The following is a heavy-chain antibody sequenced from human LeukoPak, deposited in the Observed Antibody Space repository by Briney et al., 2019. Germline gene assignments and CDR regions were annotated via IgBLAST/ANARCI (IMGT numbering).Heavy chain of an antibody. J-gene: IGHJ3*02. CDR1: GFTFADYS. V-gene: IGHV3-7*01. CDR2: IKQDGSAK. D-gene: IGHD3-10*01. CDR3: VQGDTFDI. Sequence: PGGSLRLSCAASGFTFADYSMSWVRQAPGKGLEWVADIKQDGSAKQYVDSLKGRFTISRDNAKNSLYLQMNSLRAEDTAVYYCVQGDTFDIWGQGTMVTVSS.